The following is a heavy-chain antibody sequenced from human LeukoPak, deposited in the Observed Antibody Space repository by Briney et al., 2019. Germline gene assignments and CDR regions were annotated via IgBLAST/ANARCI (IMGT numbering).Heavy chain of an antibody. D-gene: IGHD2-8*01. CDR3: ARRSRSMDAFDI. CDR1: GYTFTSYD. V-gene: IGHV1-8*03. CDR2: MNPNSDNT. J-gene: IGHJ3*02. Sequence: ASVKVSCKASGYTFTSYDINWVRQATGQGLEWMGWMNPNSDNTGYAQKFQGRVTITRNTSISTAYMELSSLRSEDTAVYYCARRSRSMDAFDIWGQGTMVTVSS.